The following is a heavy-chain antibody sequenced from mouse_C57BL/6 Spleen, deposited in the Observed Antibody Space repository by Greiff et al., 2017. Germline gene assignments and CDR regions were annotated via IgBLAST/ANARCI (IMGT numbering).Heavy chain of an antibody. J-gene: IGHJ3*01. V-gene: IGHV14-4*01. CDR3: TTYYSKEGWFAY. CDR2: IDPENGDT. CDR1: GLNIKDDY. D-gene: IGHD2-5*01. Sequence: VQLQQSGAELVRPGASVKLSCTASGLNIKDDYMHWVKQRPEQGLEWIGWIDPENGDTEYASKFQGKATITADTTSNTAYLQLSSLTSEDTAVYYCTTYYSKEGWFAYWGQGTLVTVSA.